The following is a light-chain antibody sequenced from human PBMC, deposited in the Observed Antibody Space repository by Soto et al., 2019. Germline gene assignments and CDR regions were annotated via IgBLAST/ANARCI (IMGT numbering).Light chain of an antibody. V-gene: IGLV3-1*01. CDR2: QDN. J-gene: IGLJ1*01. CDR1: KLGDKF. Sequence: SYELTQPPSVSVSPGQTASITCSGPKLGDKFASWYQQRPGQSPMLVISQDNKRPSGIPERFSGSNSGNTATLTISGTQAVDEADYYCQAWDSGTYVFGPGTKLTVL. CDR3: QAWDSGTYV.